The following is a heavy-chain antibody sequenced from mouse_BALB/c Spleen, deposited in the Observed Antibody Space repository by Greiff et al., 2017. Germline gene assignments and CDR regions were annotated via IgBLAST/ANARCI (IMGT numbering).Heavy chain of an antibody. D-gene: IGHD2-3*01. V-gene: IGHV5-17*02. Sequence: EVKLVESGGGLVQPGGSRKLSCAASGFTFSSFGMHWVRQAPEKGLEWVAYISSGSSTIYYADTVKGRFTISRDNPKNTLFLQMTSLRSEDTAMYYCAREEDGYYNYAMDYWGQGTSVTVSS. CDR1: GFTFSSFG. CDR2: ISSGSSTI. CDR3: AREEDGYYNYAMDY. J-gene: IGHJ4*01.